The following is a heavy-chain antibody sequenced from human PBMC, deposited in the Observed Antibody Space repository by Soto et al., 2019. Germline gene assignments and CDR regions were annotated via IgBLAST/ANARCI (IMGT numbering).Heavy chain of an antibody. V-gene: IGHV1-18*01. J-gene: IGHJ4*02. CDR3: ASRRTPLAY. CDR2: ISPFNGNT. D-gene: IGHD2-15*01. CDR1: GYPFTHYG. Sequence: GASVKGSCKSSGYPFTHYGITWIRQARGQGLEWMGWISPFNGNTNYGQTLQGRVTLTTETSTSTVYMELRSLRSDDTAVYYCASRRTPLAYRGQGTLVTVSS.